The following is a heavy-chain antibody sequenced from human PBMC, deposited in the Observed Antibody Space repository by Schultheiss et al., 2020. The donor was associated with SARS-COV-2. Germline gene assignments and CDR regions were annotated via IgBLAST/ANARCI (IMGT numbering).Heavy chain of an antibody. CDR3: AKGVPTSWYAQRGAFDI. Sequence: GGSLRLSCAASGFTFSSYAMSWVRQAPGKGLEWVSAISGSGGSTYYADSVKGRFTISRDNSKNTLYLQMNSLRAEDTAVYYCAKGVPTSWYAQRGAFDIWGQGTMVTVSS. V-gene: IGHV3-23*01. D-gene: IGHD2-15*01. J-gene: IGHJ3*02. CDR1: GFTFSSYA. CDR2: ISGSGGST.